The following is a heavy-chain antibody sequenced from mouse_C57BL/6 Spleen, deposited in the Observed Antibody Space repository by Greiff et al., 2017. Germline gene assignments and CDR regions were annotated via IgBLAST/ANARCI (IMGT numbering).Heavy chain of an antibody. CDR1: GYTFTSYG. V-gene: IGHV1-81*01. J-gene: IGHJ3*01. Sequence: VKLQQSGAELARPGASVKLSCKASGYTFTSYGISWVKQRTGQGLEWIGEIYPRSGNTYYNEKFKGKATLTADKSSSTAYMELRSLTSEDSAVYFCGVYYGSSPAWFAYWGQGTLVTVSA. CDR3: GVYYGSSPAWFAY. CDR2: IYPRSGNT. D-gene: IGHD1-1*01.